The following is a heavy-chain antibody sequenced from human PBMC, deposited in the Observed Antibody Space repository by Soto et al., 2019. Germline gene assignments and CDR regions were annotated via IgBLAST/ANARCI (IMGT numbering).Heavy chain of an antibody. V-gene: IGHV4-4*07. CDR1: SDSISSYY. D-gene: IGHD6-13*01. Sequence: PSETLSLTCTVSSDSISSYYWTWIRQPAGKGLEWIGRISTSGSTNHNPSLKGRVTMSVDTSKNQVSLNLTSVTAADTAVYYCARENILLAASGKRGFDYWGQGTLVTVSS. CDR2: ISTSGST. J-gene: IGHJ4*02. CDR3: ARENILLAASGKRGFDY.